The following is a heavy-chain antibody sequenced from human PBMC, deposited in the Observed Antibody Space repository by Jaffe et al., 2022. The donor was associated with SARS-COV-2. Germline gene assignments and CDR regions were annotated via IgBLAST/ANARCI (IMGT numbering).Heavy chain of an antibody. CDR2: IYYSGST. CDR1: GGSISSYY. V-gene: IGHV4-59*01. D-gene: IGHD3-9*01. Sequence: QVQLQESGPGLVKPSETLSLTCTVSGGSISSYYWSWIRQPPGKGLEWIGYIYYSGSTNYNPSLKSRVTISVDTSKNQFSLKLSSVTAADTAVYYCALSSDILTGETRFDYWGQGTLVTVSS. J-gene: IGHJ4*02. CDR3: ALSSDILTGETRFDY.